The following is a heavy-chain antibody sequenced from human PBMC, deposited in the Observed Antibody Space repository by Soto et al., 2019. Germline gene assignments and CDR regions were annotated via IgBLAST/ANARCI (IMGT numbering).Heavy chain of an antibody. CDR3: ASLGIAAAGTDY. Sequence: SETLSLTCAVYGGSFSGYYWSWIRQPPGKGLEWIGEINHSGSTNYNPSLKSRVTISVDTSKNQFSLKLSSVTAADTAVYYCASLGIAAAGTDYWGQGTLVTVSS. D-gene: IGHD6-13*01. J-gene: IGHJ4*02. CDR2: INHSGST. V-gene: IGHV4-34*01. CDR1: GGSFSGYY.